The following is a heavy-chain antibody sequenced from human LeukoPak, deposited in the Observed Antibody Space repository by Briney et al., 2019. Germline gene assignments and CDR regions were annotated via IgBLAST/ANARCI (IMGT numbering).Heavy chain of an antibody. J-gene: IGHJ4*02. CDR3: TRLLPSRDY. CDR2: IRSKANSYAT. V-gene: IGHV3-73*01. CDR1: GFTFSGSA. Sequence: PGGSLRLSCAASGFTFSGSAMHWVRQASGKGLEWVGRIRSKANSYATAYAASVKGRFTISRDDSKNTAYLQMNSLKTEDTAVYYCTRLLPSRDYWGQGTLVTVSS.